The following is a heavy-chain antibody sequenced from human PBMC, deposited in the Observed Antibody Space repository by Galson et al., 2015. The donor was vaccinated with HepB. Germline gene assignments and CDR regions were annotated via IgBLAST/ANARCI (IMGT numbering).Heavy chain of an antibody. CDR1: GGSISSYY. V-gene: IGHV4-59*08. J-gene: IGHJ2*01. CDR3: ARKTYGDYVDWYFDL. CDR2: IYYSGST. D-gene: IGHD4-17*01. Sequence: ETLSLTCTVSGGSISSYYWSWIRQPPGKGLEWIGYIYYSGSTNYNPSLKSRVTISVDTSKNQFSLKLSSVTAADTAVYYCARKTYGDYVDWYFDLWGRGTLVTVSS.